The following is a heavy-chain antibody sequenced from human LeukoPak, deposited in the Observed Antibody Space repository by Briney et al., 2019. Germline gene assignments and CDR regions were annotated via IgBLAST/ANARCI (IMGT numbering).Heavy chain of an antibody. J-gene: IGHJ5*02. CDR1: GGSISSGGYY. Sequence: SETLSLTCTVSGGSISSGGYYWSWVRQHPGKGLEWIGYIYYSGSTYYNPSLKSRVTISVDTSKNQFSLKLSSVTAADTAVYYCARDYYDILTGYRFDPWGQGTLVTVSS. CDR3: ARDYYDILTGYRFDP. D-gene: IGHD3-9*01. CDR2: IYYSGST. V-gene: IGHV4-31*03.